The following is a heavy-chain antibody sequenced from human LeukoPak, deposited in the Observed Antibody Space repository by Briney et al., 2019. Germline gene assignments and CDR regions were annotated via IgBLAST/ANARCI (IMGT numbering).Heavy chain of an antibody. Sequence: GESLKISRKGSGYSFTSYWIGWVRQMPGKGLEWMGIIYPGDSDTGYSPSFQGQVTISADKSISTAYLQWSSLKASDTAMYYCARGYCSSTSCYAFVDWFDPWGQGTLVTVSS. D-gene: IGHD2-2*01. CDR1: GYSFTSYW. CDR2: IYPGDSDT. J-gene: IGHJ5*02. V-gene: IGHV5-51*01. CDR3: ARGYCSSTSCYAFVDWFDP.